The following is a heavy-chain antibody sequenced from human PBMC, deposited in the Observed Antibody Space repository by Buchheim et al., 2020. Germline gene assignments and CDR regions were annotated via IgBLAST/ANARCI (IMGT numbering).Heavy chain of an antibody. J-gene: IGHJ4*02. CDR3: ARGHIVVIPSAIPVFDY. CDR2: ISSSSSTI. Sequence: EVQLVESGGGLVQPGGSLRLSCAASGFTFSSYSMNWVRQAPGKGLEWVSYISSSSSTIYYADSVKGRFTIFRDNAKNSLYLQMNSLRAEDTAVYYCARGHIVVIPSAIPVFDYWGQGTL. CDR1: GFTFSSYS. V-gene: IGHV3-48*04. D-gene: IGHD2-15*01.